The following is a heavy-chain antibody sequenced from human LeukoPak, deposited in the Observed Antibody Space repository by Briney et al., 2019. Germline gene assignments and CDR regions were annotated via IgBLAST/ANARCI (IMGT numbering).Heavy chain of an antibody. J-gene: IGHJ4*02. V-gene: IGHV4-39*07. CDR3: ARDHLLGYCSSTSCYEFDY. D-gene: IGHD2-2*01. Sequence: SETLSLTCTVSGGSISSSSYYWGWIRQPPGKGLEWIGSIYYSGSTYYNPSLKSRVTISVDTSKNQFSLKLSSVTAADTAVYYCARDHLLGYCSSTSCYEFDYWGQGTLVTVSS. CDR1: GGSISSSSYY. CDR2: IYYSGST.